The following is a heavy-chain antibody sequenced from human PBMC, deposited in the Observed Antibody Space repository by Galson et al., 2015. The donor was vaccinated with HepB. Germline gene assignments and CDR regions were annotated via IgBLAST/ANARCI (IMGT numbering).Heavy chain of an antibody. CDR3: AKDFVSGYSSSWLGIFDY. CDR1: GFSFRSYG. CDR2: ISYDGGNK. J-gene: IGHJ4*02. D-gene: IGHD6-13*01. Sequence: SLRLSCAASGFSFRSYGMHWVRQAPGKGLEWVSVISYDGGNKDYVDSVKGRFTISRDNSKNTLYLQMSSLKPEDTAVYYCAKDFVSGYSSSWLGIFDYWGQGTLVTVSS. V-gene: IGHV3-30*18.